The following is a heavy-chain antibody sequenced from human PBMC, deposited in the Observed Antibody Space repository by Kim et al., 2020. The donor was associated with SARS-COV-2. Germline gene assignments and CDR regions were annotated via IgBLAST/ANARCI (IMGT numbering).Heavy chain of an antibody. J-gene: IGHJ4*02. D-gene: IGHD3-22*01. CDR2: INPSGGST. CDR3: ARDVPNNDYDSSGYAWGY. Sequence: ASVKVSCKASGYTFTSYYMHWVRQAPGQGLEWMGIINPSGGSTSYAQKFQGRVTMTRDTSTSTVYMELSSLRSEDTAVYYCARDVPNNDYDSSGYAWGYWGQGTLVTVSS. CDR1: GYTFTSYY. V-gene: IGHV1-46*01.